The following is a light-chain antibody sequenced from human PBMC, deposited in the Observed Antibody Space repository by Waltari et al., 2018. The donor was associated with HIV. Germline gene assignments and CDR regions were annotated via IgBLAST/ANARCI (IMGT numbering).Light chain of an antibody. Sequence: QSVLTQPPSASGTPEQRVTISCSGTTSNIGRNTVSWFQQFPGTAPKDLSYGKNQRPSGVPDRFSGSKSGTSASLAISGLQSEDEADYYCASWDDSLNGPVFGGGTKLTVV. CDR3: ASWDDSLNGPV. CDR2: GKN. CDR1: TSNIGRNT. V-gene: IGLV1-44*01. J-gene: IGLJ2*01.